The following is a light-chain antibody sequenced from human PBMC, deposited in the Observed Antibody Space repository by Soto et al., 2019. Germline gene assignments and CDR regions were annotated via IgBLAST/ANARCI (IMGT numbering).Light chain of an antibody. V-gene: IGKV3-11*01. J-gene: IGKJ2*01. CDR1: QSVSSY. CDR3: QQRSNWPRT. Sequence: EIVLTQSPATLSLSPGERATLSCRASQSVSSYLAWYQQKPGQAPRLLIYDASNRATDIPARFSGSGSGTDFTLTSSSLEPEDFAVYCCQQRSNWPRTFGQGTKLEIK. CDR2: DAS.